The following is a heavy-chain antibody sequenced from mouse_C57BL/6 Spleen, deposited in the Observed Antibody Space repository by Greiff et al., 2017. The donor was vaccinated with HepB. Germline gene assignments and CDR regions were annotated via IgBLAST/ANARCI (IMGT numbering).Heavy chain of an antibody. Sequence: VQLQESGAELARPGASVKLSCKASGYTFTSYGISWVKQRTGQGLEWIGEIYPRSGNTYYNEKFKGKATLTADKSSSTAYMELRSLTSEDSAVYFCARSYYYGSSYKGWGQGTTLTVSS. CDR3: ARSYYYGSSYKG. D-gene: IGHD1-1*01. CDR1: GYTFTSYG. V-gene: IGHV1-81*01. CDR2: IYPRSGNT. J-gene: IGHJ2*01.